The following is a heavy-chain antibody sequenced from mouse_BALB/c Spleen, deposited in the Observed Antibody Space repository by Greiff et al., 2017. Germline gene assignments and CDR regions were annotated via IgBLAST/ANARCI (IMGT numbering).Heavy chain of an antibody. Sequence: QVQLKQSGAELAKPGASVKMSCKASGYTFTSYWMHWVKQRPGQGLEWIGYINPSTGYTEYNQKFKDKATLTADKSSSTAYMQLSSLTSEDSAVYYCARKYYGNYYAMDYWGQGTSVTVSS. CDR2: INPSTGYT. CDR1: GYTFTSYW. V-gene: IGHV1-7*01. CDR3: ARKYYGNYYAMDY. D-gene: IGHD2-1*01. J-gene: IGHJ4*01.